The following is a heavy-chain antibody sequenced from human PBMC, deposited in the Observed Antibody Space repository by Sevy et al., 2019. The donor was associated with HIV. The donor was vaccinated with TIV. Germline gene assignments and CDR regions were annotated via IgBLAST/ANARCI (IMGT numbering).Heavy chain of an antibody. CDR1: GFTFRNYG. CDR2: IWHDGKNK. V-gene: IGHV3-33*01. J-gene: IGHJ6*02. Sequence: GGSLRLSCVASGFTFRNYGMHWVRQAPGKGLEWVAVIWHDGKNKNYAESVKGRSTIFRDNAKNTRYLEMNSLRVEDTAVFYCARDQGKDAPMDVWGQGTTVTVSS. D-gene: IGHD6-13*01. CDR3: ARDQGKDAPMDV.